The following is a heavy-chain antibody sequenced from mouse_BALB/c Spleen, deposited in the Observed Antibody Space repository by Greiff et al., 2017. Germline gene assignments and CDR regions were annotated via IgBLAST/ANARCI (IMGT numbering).Heavy chain of an antibody. CDR3: ARSDYYGSYWYFDV. Sequence: EVQRVESGPGLVKPSQSLSLTCTVTGYSITSDYAWNWIRQFPGNKLEWMGYISYSGSTSYNPSLKSRISITRDTSKNQFFLQLNSVTTEDTATYYCARSDYYGSYWYFDVWGAGTTVTVSS. V-gene: IGHV3-2*02. CDR2: ISYSGST. J-gene: IGHJ1*01. CDR1: GYSITSDYA. D-gene: IGHD1-1*01.